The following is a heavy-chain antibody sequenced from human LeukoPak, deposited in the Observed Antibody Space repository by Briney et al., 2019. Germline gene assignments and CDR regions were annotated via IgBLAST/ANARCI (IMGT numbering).Heavy chain of an antibody. Sequence: PSETLSLTCTVSGGSIINYYWSWIRQPPGKGLECIGYIYYSGSTNYNPSLKSRVTISVDTSKNQFSLKLSSVTAADTAVYYCARTPTAVVPAANFDYWGQGTLVTVSS. D-gene: IGHD2-2*01. V-gene: IGHV4-59*08. J-gene: IGHJ4*02. CDR1: GGSIINYY. CDR2: IYYSGST. CDR3: ARTPTAVVPAANFDY.